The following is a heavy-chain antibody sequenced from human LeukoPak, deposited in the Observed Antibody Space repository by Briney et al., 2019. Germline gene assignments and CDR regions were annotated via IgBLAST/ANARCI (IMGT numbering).Heavy chain of an antibody. CDR1: GGTFSSYA. D-gene: IGHD2-21*02. CDR3: AGRSVVVTAIRYYFNY. V-gene: IGHV1-69*05. CDR2: IIPIFGTA. Sequence: SVKVSCKASGGTFSSYAISWVRQAPGQGLEWMGGIIPIFGTANYAQKFQGRVTTTTDESTSTAYMELSSLRSEDTAVYYCAGRSVVVTAIRYYFNYWGQGTLVTVSS. J-gene: IGHJ4*02.